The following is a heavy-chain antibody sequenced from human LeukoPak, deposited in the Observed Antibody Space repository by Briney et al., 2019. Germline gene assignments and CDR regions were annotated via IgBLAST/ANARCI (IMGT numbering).Heavy chain of an antibody. V-gene: IGHV1-46*01. D-gene: IGHD2-15*01. CDR2: INPSGGST. CDR3: ARVPINCSGGSCNWFDP. CDR1: GGTFTSYY. Sequence: EASVKVPCKASGGTFTSYYMHWVRQAPGQGLEWMGIINPSGGSTSYAQKFQGRVTMTRDTSTSTVYMELSSLRSEDTAVYYCARVPINCSGGSCNWFDPWGQGTLVTVSS. J-gene: IGHJ5*02.